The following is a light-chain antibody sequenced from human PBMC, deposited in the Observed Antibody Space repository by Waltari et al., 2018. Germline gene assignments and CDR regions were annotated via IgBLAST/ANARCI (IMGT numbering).Light chain of an antibody. Sequence: DIVMTQSPDSLAVSLGERATINCKSSQSVLYSPHNYNYLAWYQQKPGQPPNLLIYWASTRESGVPDRFSGSGSGTDFTLTISSLQAEDVAVYYCQQYYSTPFTFGPGTKVDIK. CDR1: QSVLYSPHNYNY. CDR2: WAS. CDR3: QQYYSTPFT. J-gene: IGKJ3*01. V-gene: IGKV4-1*01.